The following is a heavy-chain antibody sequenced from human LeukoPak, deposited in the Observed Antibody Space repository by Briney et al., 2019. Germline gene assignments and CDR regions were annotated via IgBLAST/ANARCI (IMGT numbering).Heavy chain of an antibody. J-gene: IGHJ5*02. CDR1: GFTFSSYA. Sequence: GGSLRLSCAASGFTFSSYAMSWVRQAPGKGLEWVSAISGSGGSTYYADSVKGRFTISRDNSKNTLYLQMNSLRAEDTAVYYCAKVLLRFLEWSPNWFDPWGQGTLVTVSS. CDR2: ISGSGGST. D-gene: IGHD3-3*01. CDR3: AKVLLRFLEWSPNWFDP. V-gene: IGHV3-23*01.